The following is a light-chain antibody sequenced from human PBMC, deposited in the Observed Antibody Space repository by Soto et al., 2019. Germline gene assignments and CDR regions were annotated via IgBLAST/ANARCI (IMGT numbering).Light chain of an antibody. CDR3: QQYYSYPFT. Sequence: RMTQSPSSLSASTGDRVTITCRASQGISSYLAWYQQKPGKAPKLLIYAASTLQSGVPSRFSGSGSGTDFTLTISCLQSEDFATYYCQQYYSYPFTFG. V-gene: IGKV1-8*01. CDR2: AAS. CDR1: QGISSY. J-gene: IGKJ3*01.